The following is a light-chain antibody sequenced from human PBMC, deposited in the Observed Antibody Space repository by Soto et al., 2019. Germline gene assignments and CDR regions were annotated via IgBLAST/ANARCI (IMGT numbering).Light chain of an antibody. CDR3: HQYNDRPL. CDR1: QDIRSS. V-gene: IGKV3-15*01. Sequence: MTQSPATLSVSAGERVTLSCRASQDIRSSLAWYQQXPRQAPRLLIYGASTRATGIPGRCGGSGSGTVFTLTISSLQSEDFAFYYCHQYNDRPLFGQGTKVDIK. J-gene: IGKJ1*01. CDR2: GAS.